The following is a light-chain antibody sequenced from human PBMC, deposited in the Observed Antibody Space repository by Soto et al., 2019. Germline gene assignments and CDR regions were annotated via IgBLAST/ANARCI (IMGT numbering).Light chain of an antibody. CDR1: QGIRKD. V-gene: IGKV1-17*01. CDR3: LQHNDCPWT. Sequence: IQMTQSPSSLSASVGDRVTITCRARQGIRKDLVWYQQKPGKAPKRLMYAASTLESGVPSRFRGSASGTEFNLTISSLQPDDFATYYGLQHNDCPWTFGQGTKVDI. J-gene: IGKJ1*01. CDR2: AAS.